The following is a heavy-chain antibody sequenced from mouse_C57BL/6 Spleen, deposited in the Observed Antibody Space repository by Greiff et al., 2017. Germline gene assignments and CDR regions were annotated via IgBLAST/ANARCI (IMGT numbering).Heavy chain of an antibody. CDR1: GYSITSGYY. Sequence: EVQRVESGPGLVKPSQSLSLTCSVTGYSITSGYYWNWIRQFPGNKLEWMGYISYDGSNNYNPSLKNRISITRDTSKNQFFLKLNSVTTEDTATYYCARDNYYSNYEDAMDYWGQGTSVTVSS. CDR3: ARDNYYSNYEDAMDY. D-gene: IGHD2-5*01. V-gene: IGHV3-6*01. J-gene: IGHJ4*01. CDR2: ISYDGSN.